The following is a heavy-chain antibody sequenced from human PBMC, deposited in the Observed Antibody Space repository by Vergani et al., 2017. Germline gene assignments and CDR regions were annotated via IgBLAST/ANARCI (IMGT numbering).Heavy chain of an antibody. CDR2: IISYSGKT. D-gene: IGHD5-12*01. CDR3: PPRGGYDYYFDH. Sequence: QVPLVQSGAEVKKPGASVRVSCKASGYIFSNYAIHWVRQAPGQGLEWMGWIISYSGKTNYAQKFQGRVTMTTDTSTSTTYMELRSLRSDDTAVYYCPPRGGYDYYFDHWGQGTLVAVSS. J-gene: IGHJ4*02. CDR1: GYIFSNYA. V-gene: IGHV1-18*01.